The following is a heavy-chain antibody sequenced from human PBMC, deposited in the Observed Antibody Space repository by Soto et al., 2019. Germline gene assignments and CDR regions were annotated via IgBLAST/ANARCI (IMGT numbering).Heavy chain of an antibody. CDR2: INHSGST. V-gene: IGHV4-34*01. CDR1: GGAFSGYY. CDR3: ARAITMVRGVSNWFDP. J-gene: IGHJ5*02. Sequence: ASETLSLTRAVYGGAFSGYYWSGSRQPPGKGLEWIGEINHSGSTNYNPSLKSRVTISVDKSKNQFSLKLSSVTAADTAVYYCARAITMVRGVSNWFDPWGQGTLVTVSS. D-gene: IGHD3-10*01.